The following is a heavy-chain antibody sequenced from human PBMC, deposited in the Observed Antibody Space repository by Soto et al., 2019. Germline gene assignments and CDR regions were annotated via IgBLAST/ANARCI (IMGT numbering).Heavy chain of an antibody. CDR3: ARGGPRLAAAGTWSWFDP. CDR2: IYYSGST. J-gene: IGHJ5*02. Sequence: QVQLQESGPGLVKPSQTLSLTCTVSGGSISSGGYYWSWIRQHPGKGLEWIGYIYYSGSTYYNPSPQVRVTISADTSKSRFSLKLSSVTAADTAVYYCARGGPRLAAAGTWSWFDPWGQGTLVTVSS. D-gene: IGHD6-13*01. CDR1: GGSISSGGYY. V-gene: IGHV4-31*03.